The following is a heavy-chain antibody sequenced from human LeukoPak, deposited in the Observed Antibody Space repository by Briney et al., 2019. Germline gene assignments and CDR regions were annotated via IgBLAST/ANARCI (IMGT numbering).Heavy chain of an antibody. D-gene: IGHD5-24*01. CDR2: IIPIFGTA. Sequence: ASVKVSCKASGGTFSSYVISWVRQAPGQGLEWMGGIIPIFGTANYAQKFQGRVTITTDESTSTAYMELSSLRSEDTAVYCCARGARDGYNPSYYFDYWGQGTLVTVSS. J-gene: IGHJ4*02. CDR3: ARGARDGYNPSYYFDY. CDR1: GGTFSSYV. V-gene: IGHV1-69*05.